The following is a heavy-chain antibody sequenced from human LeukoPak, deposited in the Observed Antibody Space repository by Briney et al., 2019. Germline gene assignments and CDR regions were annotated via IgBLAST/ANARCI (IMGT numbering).Heavy chain of an antibody. Sequence: ASVKVSCKASGYTLTSYAMNWVRQAPGQGLEWMGWINPNTGNPTYAQGFTGRFVFSLDTSVSTTYLQISSLKAEDTAVYYCARAYQRLGGLSFPDQWGQGTLVSVSS. CDR3: ARAYQRLGGLSFPDQ. J-gene: IGHJ5*02. D-gene: IGHD3-16*02. CDR1: GYTLTSYA. V-gene: IGHV7-4-1*02. CDR2: INPNTGNP.